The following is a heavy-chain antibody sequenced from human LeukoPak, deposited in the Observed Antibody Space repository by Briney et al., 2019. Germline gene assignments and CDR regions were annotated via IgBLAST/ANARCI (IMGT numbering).Heavy chain of an antibody. CDR1: GGSISSSGYY. J-gene: IGHJ5*02. V-gene: IGHV4-39*01. CDR3: ARHVEVRSGYYFWFDP. Sequence: PSETLSLTCTVSGGSISSSGYYWGWIRQPPGKALEWIGSIYYSGSAYYNPSLKSRVTISVDTSKNQFSLKLSSVTAADTAVYYCARHVEVRSGYYFWFDPWGQGTLVTVSS. CDR2: IYYSGSA. D-gene: IGHD3-3*01.